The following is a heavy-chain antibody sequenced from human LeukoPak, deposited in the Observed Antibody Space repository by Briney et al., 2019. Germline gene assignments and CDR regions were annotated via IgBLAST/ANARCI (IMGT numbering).Heavy chain of an antibody. J-gene: IGHJ4*02. Sequence: GGSLRLSCTASGFTFDNYAMSWFRQAPGKGLEWVGFIRSKIYGGTTEYAASVKGRSTISRDDSKSIAYLQMTSLKSEDTAVYYCVRYSGDADYWGQGTLVTVSS. CDR2: IRSKIYGGTT. D-gene: IGHD5-12*01. V-gene: IGHV3-49*03. CDR1: GFTFDNYA. CDR3: VRYSGDADY.